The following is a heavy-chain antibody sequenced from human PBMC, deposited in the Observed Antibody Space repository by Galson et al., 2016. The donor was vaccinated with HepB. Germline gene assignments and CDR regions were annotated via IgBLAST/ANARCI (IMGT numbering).Heavy chain of an antibody. Sequence: SLRLSCAASGFTFSNYDIQWIRQAPGKGLEWVALISSDGSNKYYVDSVKGRFTISRDNSKNTLFLQMNSLRAEDTAIYYCARAGWQWLVPSDYWGQGTLVTVSS. V-gene: IGHV3-33*01. CDR2: ISSDGSNK. D-gene: IGHD6-19*01. J-gene: IGHJ4*02. CDR3: ARAGWQWLVPSDY. CDR1: GFTFSNYD.